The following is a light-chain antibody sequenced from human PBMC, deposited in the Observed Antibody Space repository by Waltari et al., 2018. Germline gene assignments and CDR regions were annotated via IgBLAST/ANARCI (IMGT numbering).Light chain of an antibody. V-gene: IGKV3-11*01. CDR3: LQRSHWPPFT. CDR2: DAS. J-gene: IGKJ3*01. Sequence: EIVLTQSPVTLSLSPGERATISCRASKSISVYLAWYQHRPVQSPRLLIYDASKRAPGIPARFSGSGSGTDFTLTISSVEPADFAVYYCLQRSHWPPFTFGPGTKLDIK. CDR1: KSISVY.